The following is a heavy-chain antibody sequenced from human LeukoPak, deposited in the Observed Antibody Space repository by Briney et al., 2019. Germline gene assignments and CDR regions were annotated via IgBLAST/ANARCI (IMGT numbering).Heavy chain of an antibody. D-gene: IGHD3-22*01. CDR1: GFTLSSYG. Sequence: GGSLRLSCAASGFTLSSYGMHWVRQAPGQGLEWVAVISYDGSNKNYADSVKGRFTISRDNSKNTVYLQMNSLRAEDTAVYYCAKDTYYHDSTGFYVFDHWGQGTLVTVSS. V-gene: IGHV3-30*18. CDR2: ISYDGSNK. CDR3: AKDTYYHDSTGFYVFDH. J-gene: IGHJ4*02.